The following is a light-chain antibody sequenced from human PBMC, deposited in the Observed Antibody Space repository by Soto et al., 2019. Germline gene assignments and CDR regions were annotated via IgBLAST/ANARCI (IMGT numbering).Light chain of an antibody. CDR3: QQRSDWIS. CDR1: QRVSNS. J-gene: IGKJ5*01. Sequence: VLTQSPATLSLSPGERATLSCRASQRVSNSLAWFQQKPGQAPRLLIYDASNRATGIPARFSGSGSGTDFTLTICSLEPEDFAVYYCQQRSDWISSGQGTRLEI. CDR2: DAS. V-gene: IGKV3-11*01.